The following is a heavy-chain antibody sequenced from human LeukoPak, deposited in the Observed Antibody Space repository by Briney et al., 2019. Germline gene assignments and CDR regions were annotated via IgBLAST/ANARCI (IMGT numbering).Heavy chain of an antibody. CDR1: GGSISSYY. V-gene: IGHV4-4*07. Sequence: PSETLSLTCTVSGGSISSYYWSWNRQPAGKGLEWIGRIYTSGSTNYNPSLKSRVTMSVDTSKNQFSLKLSSVTAADTAVYYCARGTDSSSRNWFDPWGQGTLVTVSS. J-gene: IGHJ5*02. D-gene: IGHD6-13*01. CDR2: IYTSGST. CDR3: ARGTDSSSRNWFDP.